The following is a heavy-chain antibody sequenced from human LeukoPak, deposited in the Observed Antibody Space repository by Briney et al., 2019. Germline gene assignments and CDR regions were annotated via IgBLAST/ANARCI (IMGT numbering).Heavy chain of an antibody. CDR1: GYTFTGYY. CDR3: AREDYDFWSGYRIDY. V-gene: IGHV1-2*02. CDR2: INPNSGGT. J-gene: IGHJ4*02. Sequence: ASVKVSCKASGYTFTGYYMHWVRQAPGQGREWMGWINPNSGGTNYAQKFQGRVTMTRDTSISTAYMELSRLRSDDTAVYYCAREDYDFWSGYRIDYWGQGTLVTVSS. D-gene: IGHD3-3*01.